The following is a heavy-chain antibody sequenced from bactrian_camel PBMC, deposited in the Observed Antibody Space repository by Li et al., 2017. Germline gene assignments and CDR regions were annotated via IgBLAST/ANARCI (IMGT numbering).Heavy chain of an antibody. Sequence: HVQLVESGGGSVEAGGSLRLSCERSGSNARFITMAWFRQAPGREREGVAAIDTDGTTTYADSVKGRFTISRDNAKNTLFLQMNNLKTEDTALYYCATVYTRSVVLHRAFGNWGQGTQVTVS. V-gene: IGHV3S53*01. CDR2: IDTDGTT. CDR1: GSNARFIT. J-gene: IGHJ6*01. D-gene: IGHD2*01. CDR3: ATVYTRSVVLHRAFGN.